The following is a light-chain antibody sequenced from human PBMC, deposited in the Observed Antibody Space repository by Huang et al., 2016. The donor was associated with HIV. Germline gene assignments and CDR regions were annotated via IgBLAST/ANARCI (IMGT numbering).Light chain of an antibody. CDR1: QSVSSN. J-gene: IGKJ2*01. CDR3: QQYNNWPPYT. Sequence: EIVMTQSPATLSVSPGERATLSCRASQSVSSNVAWYPQKPGQAPRPLSYGASTRATSMPARFSGSGCGTKFILLISSLQSEDYAVSYCQQYNNWPPYTFGQGTKLEIK. CDR2: GAS. V-gene: IGKV3-15*01.